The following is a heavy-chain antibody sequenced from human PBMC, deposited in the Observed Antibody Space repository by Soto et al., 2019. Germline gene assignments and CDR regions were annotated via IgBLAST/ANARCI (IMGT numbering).Heavy chain of an antibody. J-gene: IGHJ5*02. CDR3: ARVGGINWFDP. Sequence: QVQLQESGPGLVKPSQTLSLTCTVSGGSISSGGYYWSWIRQHPGKGLEWIGYIYYSGSTYYNPSLKLRLTISLXTSKNQFSLKLSSVTAADTAVYYCARVGGINWFDPWGQGTLVTVSS. CDR1: GGSISSGGYY. CDR2: IYYSGST. V-gene: IGHV4-31*03. D-gene: IGHD1-20*01.